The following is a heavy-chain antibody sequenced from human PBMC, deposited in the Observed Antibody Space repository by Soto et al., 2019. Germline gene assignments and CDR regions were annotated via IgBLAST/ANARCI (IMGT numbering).Heavy chain of an antibody. Sequence: GGSLRLSCAASELTFTNAWISWVRQPPGKGLEWGGRIKSEVDGGTTDYAAPVKGRFTTSRDNSKNTLYLQMNSLRAEDTALYYCTKDKHWYGMDVWGQGTTVTVSS. CDR3: TKDKHWYGMDV. CDR1: ELTFTNAW. J-gene: IGHJ6*02. V-gene: IGHV3-15*01. D-gene: IGHD1-1*01. CDR2: IKSEVDGGTT.